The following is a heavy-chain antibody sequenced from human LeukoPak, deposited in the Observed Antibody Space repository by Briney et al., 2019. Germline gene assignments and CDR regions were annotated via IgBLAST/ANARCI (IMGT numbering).Heavy chain of an antibody. CDR2: INHSGST. CDR3: ARELSVGATKTFDY. D-gene: IGHD1-26*01. V-gene: IGHV4-34*01. Sequence: SETLSLTCAVYGGSFSGYYWSWIRQPPGKGLEWIGEINHSGSTNYNPSLESRVTISVDTSKNQFSLKLSSVTAADTAVYYCARELSVGATKTFDYWGQGTLVTVSS. CDR1: GGSFSGYY. J-gene: IGHJ4*02.